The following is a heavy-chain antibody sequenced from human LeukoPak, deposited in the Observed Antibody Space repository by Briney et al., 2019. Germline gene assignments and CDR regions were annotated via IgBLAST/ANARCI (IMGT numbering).Heavy chain of an antibody. Sequence: GGSLTLSRSVSEPTFSKYATSSARHAPGKGREWVSGISSRGAGTHYAESVTGRFTISSDNSKTTVYLQMNSLRAEDTAVYYCAKDAGTAMVDDAFDIWGQGTMVTVSS. D-gene: IGHD5-18*01. V-gene: IGHV3-23*01. CDR3: AKDAGTAMVDDAFDI. J-gene: IGHJ3*02. CDR1: EPTFSKYA. CDR2: ISSRGAGT.